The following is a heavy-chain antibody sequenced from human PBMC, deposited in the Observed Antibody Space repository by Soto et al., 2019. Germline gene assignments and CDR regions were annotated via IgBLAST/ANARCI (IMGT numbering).Heavy chain of an antibody. J-gene: IGHJ4*02. Sequence: SETLSLTCTVSGGSINNYYWSWVRQPPGKGLEWIGSIYYRGNTYYNPSLKSRVTISVDTSKNQFSLKLSSVTAADTAVYYCAREGGGYCSGGSCQVDYWGQGTLVTVSS. CDR2: IYYRGNT. CDR3: AREGGGYCSGGSCQVDY. CDR1: GGSINNYY. V-gene: IGHV4-59*05. D-gene: IGHD2-15*01.